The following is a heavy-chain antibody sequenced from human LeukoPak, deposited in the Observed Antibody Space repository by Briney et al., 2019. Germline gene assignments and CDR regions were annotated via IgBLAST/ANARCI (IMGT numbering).Heavy chain of an antibody. D-gene: IGHD2-15*01. CDR3: ARDQWGSFATLFDY. V-gene: IGHV3-48*04. CDR2: ISSSGSTI. CDR1: GFTFSSYW. J-gene: IGHJ4*02. Sequence: GGSLRLSCAASGFTFSSYWMHWVRQAPGKGLEWVSYISSSGSTIYYADSVKGRFTISRDNAKNSLYLQMNSLRAEDTAVYYCARDQWGSFATLFDYWGQGTLVTVSS.